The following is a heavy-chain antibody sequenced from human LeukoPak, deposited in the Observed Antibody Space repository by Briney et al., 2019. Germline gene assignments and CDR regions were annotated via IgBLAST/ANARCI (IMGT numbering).Heavy chain of an antibody. Sequence: PGGSLRLSCAASGFTVSSNYMSWVRQAPGKGLEWVSVIYSGGSTYYADSVKGRFTISRDNSKNTLYLQMNSLRVEDTAVYYCAKSSGDSYFDYWGQGTLVTVSS. V-gene: IGHV3-53*01. CDR3: AKSSGDSYFDY. J-gene: IGHJ4*02. CDR1: GFTVSSNY. CDR2: IYSGGST. D-gene: IGHD3-10*01.